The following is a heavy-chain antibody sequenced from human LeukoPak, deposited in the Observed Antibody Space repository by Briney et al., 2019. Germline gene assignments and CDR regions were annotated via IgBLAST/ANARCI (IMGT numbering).Heavy chain of an antibody. D-gene: IGHD5-24*01. V-gene: IGHV4-59*01. J-gene: IGHJ5*02. CDR1: GGSISGYY. CDR2: VHYIGTT. CDR3: AKTLDDGYNPA. Sequence: SSETLSLTCTVSGGSISGYYWSWVRQPPGKGLEWIGCVHYIGTTKYNPSLKSRVTISVDTSKNQFSLKLNSVTAADTAVYYCAKTLDDGYNPAWGQGALVTVSS.